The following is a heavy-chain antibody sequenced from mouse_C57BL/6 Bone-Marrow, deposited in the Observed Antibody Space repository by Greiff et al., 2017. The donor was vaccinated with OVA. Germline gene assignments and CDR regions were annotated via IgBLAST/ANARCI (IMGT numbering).Heavy chain of an antibody. J-gene: IGHJ4*01. CDR2: IYPGNSDT. CDR1: GYTFTSYW. CDR3: TRSGNYNYAMDY. V-gene: IGHV1-5*01. D-gene: IGHD2-1*01. Sequence: EVQLQQSGTVLARPGASVKMSCKTSGYTFTSYWMHWVKQRPGQGLEWIGAIYPGNSDTSYNQTFKGKAKLTAVTSASTAYMELSSLTNEDSAVYYCTRSGNYNYAMDYWGQGTSVTVSS.